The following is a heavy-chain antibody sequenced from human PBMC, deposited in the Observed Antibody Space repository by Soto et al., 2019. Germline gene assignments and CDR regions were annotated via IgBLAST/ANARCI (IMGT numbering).Heavy chain of an antibody. CDR3: ASPSRANDAFDI. CDR1: GGTFSSYA. Sequence: QVQLVQSGAEVKKPGSSVKVSCKASGGTFSSYAISWVRQAPGQGLEWMGWISPIFGTANYAQKFQGRVTITADESTSTAYMELSSLRSEDTAVYYCASPSRANDAFDIWGQGTMVTVSS. CDR2: ISPIFGTA. J-gene: IGHJ3*02. V-gene: IGHV1-69*01.